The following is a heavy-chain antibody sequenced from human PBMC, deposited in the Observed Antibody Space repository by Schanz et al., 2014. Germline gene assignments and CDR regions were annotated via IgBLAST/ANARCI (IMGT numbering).Heavy chain of an antibody. D-gene: IGHD3-10*01. J-gene: IGHJ4*02. Sequence: EGQLLESGGGLVQPGGSLRLSCAASGFTFRTYLMNWVRQAPGKGLEWVSFISSSSSTIYYADSVKGRFTISRDNAKNSLYLQMNSLRDEDTAVYYCAREGERKGMLPYYFDYWGQGALVTVSS. CDR1: GFTFRTYL. CDR3: AREGERKGMLPYYFDY. V-gene: IGHV3-48*02. CDR2: ISSSSSTI.